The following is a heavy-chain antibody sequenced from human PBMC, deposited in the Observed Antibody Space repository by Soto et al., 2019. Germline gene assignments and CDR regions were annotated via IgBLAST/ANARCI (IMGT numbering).Heavy chain of an antibody. CDR2: TWYDGSKK. D-gene: IGHD5-18*01. CDR1: VFTFSSYG. J-gene: IGHJ6*02. CDR3: ARDVGIQVWLYYAMDV. Sequence: RWSLRPSCSVSVFTFSSYGMHWFRQAPGKVLEWVAFTWYDGSKKYYGDSVKGRFTISRDNSKNTLYLQMSSLRAEDTAVYYCARDVGIQVWLYYAMDVWGQGTTVTSP. V-gene: IGHV3-33*01.